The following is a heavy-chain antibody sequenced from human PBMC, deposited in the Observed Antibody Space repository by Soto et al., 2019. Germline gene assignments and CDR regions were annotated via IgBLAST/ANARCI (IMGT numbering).Heavy chain of an antibody. D-gene: IGHD6-13*01. CDR3: ARDLVMGSSSWLYYYYYGMDV. CDR1: GFTFSSYD. V-gene: IGHV3-30-3*01. Sequence: QVQLVESGGGVVQPGRSLRLSCAASGFTFSSYDMHWVRQAPGKGLEWVAVISYDGSNKYYADSVKGRFTISRDNSKNTLYLQMNSLRAEDTAVYYCARDLVMGSSSWLYYYYYGMDVWGQGTTVTVSS. CDR2: ISYDGSNK. J-gene: IGHJ6*02.